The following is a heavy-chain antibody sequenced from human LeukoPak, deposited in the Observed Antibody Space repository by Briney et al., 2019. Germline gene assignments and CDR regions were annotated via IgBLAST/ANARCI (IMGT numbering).Heavy chain of an antibody. D-gene: IGHD5/OR15-5a*01. CDR3: ARGISDSWFDP. V-gene: IGHV4-34*09. CDR1: GGSFSGYC. CDR2: IYYSGST. Sequence: PSETLSLTCAVYGGSFSGYCWSWIRQPPGKGLEWIAYIYYSGSTYYNPSLKSRLNISLHTSKNQFSLKLNSVTAADTAVYYCARGISDSWFDPWGQGTLVTVSS. J-gene: IGHJ5*02.